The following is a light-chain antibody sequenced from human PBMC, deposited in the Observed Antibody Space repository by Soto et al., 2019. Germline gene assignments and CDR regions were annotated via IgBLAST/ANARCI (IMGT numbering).Light chain of an antibody. CDR2: DTS. CDR1: TGAVTSGHY. Sequence: QAVVTQEPSLTVSPGGTVTLTCGSSTGAVTSGHYPYWFQQKPGQAPRTLIYDTSNTHSWTPARFSGSLLGGKAALTLSGAQPEDEAEYYGLLSYSGARGVFGGGTKLTVL. V-gene: IGLV7-46*01. CDR3: LLSYSGARGV. J-gene: IGLJ2*01.